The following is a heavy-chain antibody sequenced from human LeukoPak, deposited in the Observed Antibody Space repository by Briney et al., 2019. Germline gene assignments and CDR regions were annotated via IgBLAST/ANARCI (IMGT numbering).Heavy chain of an antibody. Sequence: GRSLRLSCAASGFTFSSYGMHWVRQAPGKGLEWVAVISYDGSNKYYADSVKGRFTISRDNSKNTLYLQMNSLRAEDTAVYYCARGSYGGNSDLDYWGQGTLVTVSS. CDR3: ARGSYGGNSDLDY. D-gene: IGHD4-23*01. CDR2: ISYDGSNK. V-gene: IGHV3-30*03. J-gene: IGHJ4*02. CDR1: GFTFSSYG.